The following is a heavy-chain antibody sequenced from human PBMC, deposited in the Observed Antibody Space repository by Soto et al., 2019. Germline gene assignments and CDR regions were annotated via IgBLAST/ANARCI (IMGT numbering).Heavy chain of an antibody. J-gene: IGHJ5*02. CDR1: GFTFRSFT. Sequence: PGRSLRLSCAASGFTFRSFTVNWVRQAPGKGLEWVSTFSSNSAYIYYTDALRGRFTISRDNAKNSLHLQMNSLRAEDTAVYYCTRDASRDSSARGWFDPWGPGTLVTVSS. V-gene: IGHV3-21*01. D-gene: IGHD6-13*01. CDR2: FSSNSAYI. CDR3: TRDASRDSSARGWFDP.